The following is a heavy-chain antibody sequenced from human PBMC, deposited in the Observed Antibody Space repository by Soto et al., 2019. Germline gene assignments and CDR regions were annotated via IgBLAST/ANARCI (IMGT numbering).Heavy chain of an antibody. Sequence: SQTLSLTCTVYGGSISSGDYYWSWIRQPPGKGLEWIGYIYYSGSTYYNPSLKSRVTISVDTSKNQFSLKLSSVTAAVTAVYYCARVRPNISYCSSTSCYLNWFDPWGQGTLVTVSS. CDR2: IYYSGST. CDR3: ARVRPNISYCSSTSCYLNWFDP. D-gene: IGHD2-2*01. CDR1: GGSISSGDYY. V-gene: IGHV4-30-4*01. J-gene: IGHJ5*02.